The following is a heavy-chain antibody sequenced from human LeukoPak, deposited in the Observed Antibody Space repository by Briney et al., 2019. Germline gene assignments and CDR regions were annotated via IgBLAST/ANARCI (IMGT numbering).Heavy chain of an antibody. Sequence: SETLSLTCTVSGGSISSYYWSWIRQPPGKGLEWIGYIYYSGSTNYNPSLKSRVTISVDTSKNQFSLRLSSVTAADTAVYYCARGGDIVVVDTNWFDPWGRGTLVTVSS. V-gene: IGHV4-59*01. J-gene: IGHJ5*02. CDR3: ARGGDIVVVDTNWFDP. CDR2: IYYSGST. CDR1: GGSISSYY. D-gene: IGHD2-15*01.